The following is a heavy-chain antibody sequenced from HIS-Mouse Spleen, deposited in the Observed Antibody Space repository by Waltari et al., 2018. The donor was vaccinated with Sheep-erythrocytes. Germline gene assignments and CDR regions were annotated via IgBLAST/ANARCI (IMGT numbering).Heavy chain of an antibody. CDR2: RNPNSGNT. CDR3: ARGFWVYSSSSGFDY. CDR1: GYTFTSYD. J-gene: IGHJ4*02. V-gene: IGHV1-8*01. D-gene: IGHD6-6*01. Sequence: QVQLVQSGAEVKKPGASVKVSCKASGYTFTSYDINWVRKATGQGLEWMGWRNPNSGNTGYAQKFHGRVTMTRNTSISTAYMELSSLRSEDTAVYYCARGFWVYSSSSGFDYWGQGTLVTVSS.